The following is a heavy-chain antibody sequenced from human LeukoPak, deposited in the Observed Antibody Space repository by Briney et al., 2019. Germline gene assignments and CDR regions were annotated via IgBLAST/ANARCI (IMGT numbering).Heavy chain of an antibody. CDR3: ASKWLGLNY. J-gene: IGHJ4*02. CDR2: IYHSGST. D-gene: IGHD6-19*01. V-gene: IGHV4-4*02. Sequence: SETLSLTCAVSGGSISSSNWWSWVRLPPGKGLEWIGEIYHSGSTNYIPSLKSRVTISVDKSKNQFSLRLSSVTAADTAVYYCASKWLGLNYWGQGTLVTVSS. CDR1: GGSISSSNW.